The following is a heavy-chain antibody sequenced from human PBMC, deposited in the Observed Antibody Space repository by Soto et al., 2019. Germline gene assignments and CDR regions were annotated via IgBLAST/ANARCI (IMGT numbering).Heavy chain of an antibody. CDR1: GYTFTSYG. CDR3: ARPATQQLGASYYYYMDV. D-gene: IGHD6-13*01. CDR2: ISACNGNT. V-gene: IGHV1-18*01. J-gene: IGHJ6*03. Sequence: ASVKVSCKASGYTFTSYGISWVRQAPGQGLEWMGWISACNGNTNYAQKLQGRVTMTTDTSTSTAYMELRSLRSDDTAVYYCARPATQQLGASYYYYMDVWGKGTTVTVSS.